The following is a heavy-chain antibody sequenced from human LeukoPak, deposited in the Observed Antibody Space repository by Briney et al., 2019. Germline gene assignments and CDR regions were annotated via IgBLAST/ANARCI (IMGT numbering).Heavy chain of an antibody. CDR2: IYYSGST. V-gene: IGHV4-59*12. J-gene: IGHJ4*02. Sequence: SETLSLTCTVSGGSITSYYWSWIRQPPGKGLEWIGSIYYSGSTNYNPSLKSRATISVDTSKNQFSLKLSSVTAADTAVYYCARDRVFFDYWGQGTLVTVSS. CDR1: GGSITSYY. CDR3: ARDRVFFDY.